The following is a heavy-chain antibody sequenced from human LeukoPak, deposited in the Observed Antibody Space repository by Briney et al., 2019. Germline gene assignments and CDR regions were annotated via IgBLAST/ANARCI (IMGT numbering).Heavy chain of an antibody. J-gene: IGHJ3*02. D-gene: IGHD3-22*01. CDR2: INKDGSVR. CDR3: AKDHYYDSSGYYLDAFDI. CDR1: GFTFSSYG. Sequence: GGTLRLSCAASGFTFSSYGMSWVRQAPGKGLEWLANINKDGSVRYYVDSVKGRFTISRDNANNSVYLQMNSLRAEDTAVYYCAKDHYYDSSGYYLDAFDIWGQGTMVTVSS. V-gene: IGHV3-7*03.